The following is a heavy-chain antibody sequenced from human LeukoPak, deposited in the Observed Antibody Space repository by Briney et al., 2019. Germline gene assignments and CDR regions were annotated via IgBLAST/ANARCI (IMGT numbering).Heavy chain of an antibody. CDR3: ASALVHLDYGMDV. V-gene: IGHV4-59*08. D-gene: IGHD6-13*01. J-gene: IGHJ6*02. CDR1: GGSISSYY. CDR2: IYYSGST. Sequence: PSETLSLTCTVSGGSISSYYWSWIRQPPGKGLEWNGYIYYSGSTNYNPSLKSRVTISVDTSKNQFSLKLSSVTAADTAVYYCASALVHLDYGMDVWGQGTTVTVSS.